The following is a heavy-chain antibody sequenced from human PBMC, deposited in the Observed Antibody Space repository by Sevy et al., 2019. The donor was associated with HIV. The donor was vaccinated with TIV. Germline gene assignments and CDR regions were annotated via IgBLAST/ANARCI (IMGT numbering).Heavy chain of an antibody. CDR2: ISGYNGNT. CDR3: VRDESFSLIVVDPDY. D-gene: IGHD3-22*01. CDR1: GYTFSNYG. J-gene: IGHJ4*01. V-gene: IGHV1-18*01. Sequence: ASVKVSCQASGYTFSNYGVTWVRQAPGQGLEWMGWISGYNGNTKYAQKFQDRVIMTTDTATSTAYMELRSLRSDDTAVYYCVRDESFSLIVVDPDYWGHGTLVTVS.